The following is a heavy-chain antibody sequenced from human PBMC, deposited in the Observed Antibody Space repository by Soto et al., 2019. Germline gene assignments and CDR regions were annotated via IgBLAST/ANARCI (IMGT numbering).Heavy chain of an antibody. Sequence: SVKVSCKVSGYTLTEFSIHWVRLAPGKGLEWMGGIDPNSGGTNYAQKFQGRVTMTRDTSISTAYMELSKLRSDDTAVYYCARFGTGSDAFDIWGQGTMVTVSS. CDR1: GYTLTEFS. V-gene: IGHV1-2*02. CDR3: ARFGTGSDAFDI. CDR2: IDPNSGGT. D-gene: IGHD1-1*01. J-gene: IGHJ3*02.